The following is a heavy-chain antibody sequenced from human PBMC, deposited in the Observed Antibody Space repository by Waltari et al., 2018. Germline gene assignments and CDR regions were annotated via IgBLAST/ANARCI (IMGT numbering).Heavy chain of an antibody. CDR1: GYTFTGYY. CDR3: ARAILGYCSGGSCYSFDP. CDR2: FNRTRVGT. D-gene: IGHD2-15*01. Sequence: QVQLVQSGAEVKKPGASVKVSCKASGYTFTGYYMHWVRQAPGQGLEWMGWFNRTRVGTNYEQKFQGKVTMTRETSISTAYMELSRLRSDDTAGYYCARAILGYCSGGSCYSFDPWGQGTLVTVSS. V-gene: IGHV1-2*02. J-gene: IGHJ5*02.